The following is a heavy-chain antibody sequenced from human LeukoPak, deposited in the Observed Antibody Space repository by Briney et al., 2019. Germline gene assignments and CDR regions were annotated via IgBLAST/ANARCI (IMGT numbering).Heavy chain of an antibody. Sequence: GGSLRLSCAASGFTFSSYWMNWARQAPGKGLEWVASINHNGNVNYYVDSVKGRFTISRDNAKNSLYLQMSNLRAEDTAVYYCAKSSYYDSSGYYREYYFDYWGQGTLVTVSS. CDR2: INHNGNVN. J-gene: IGHJ4*02. CDR3: AKSSYYDSSGYYREYYFDY. CDR1: GFTFSSYW. D-gene: IGHD3-22*01. V-gene: IGHV3-7*03.